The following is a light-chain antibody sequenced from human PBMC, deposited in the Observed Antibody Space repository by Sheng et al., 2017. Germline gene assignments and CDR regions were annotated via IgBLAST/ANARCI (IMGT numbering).Light chain of an antibody. CDR3: QQRRNWPPVT. Sequence: EIVLTQSPATLSLSPGERATLSCRASQSVGNYLVWYQQKPGQAPRLLIYDASNRATGIPARFSGSGSGTDFTLTISSLEPEDFGIYYCQQRRNWPPVTFGGGTKVEIK. CDR2: DAS. V-gene: IGKV3-11*01. J-gene: IGKJ4*01. CDR1: QSVGNY.